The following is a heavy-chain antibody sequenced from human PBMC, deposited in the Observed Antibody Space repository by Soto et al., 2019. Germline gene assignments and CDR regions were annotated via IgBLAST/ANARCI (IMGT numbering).Heavy chain of an antibody. J-gene: IGHJ5*02. CDR2: IIPIFGTA. D-gene: IGHD1-1*01. Sequence: SVKVSCKASGGTFSSYAISWVRQAPGQGLEWMGGIIPIFGTANYAQKFQGRVTITAYESTSTAYMELSSLRSEDTAVYYCAKVGTAGNWFDPWGQGTLVTVSS. CDR1: GGTFSSYA. CDR3: AKVGTAGNWFDP. V-gene: IGHV1-69*13.